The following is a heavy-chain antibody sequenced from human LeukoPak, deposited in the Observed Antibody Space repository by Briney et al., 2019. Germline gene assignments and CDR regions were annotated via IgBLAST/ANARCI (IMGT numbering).Heavy chain of an antibody. V-gene: IGHV4-59*08. D-gene: IGHD3-22*01. Sequence: SETLSLTCTVSGGSISSYYWSWIRQPLGKGLEWIGYIYYSGSTNYNPSLKSRVTISVDTSKNQFSLKLSSVTAADTAVYYCASARSSVWLPVDYWGQGTLVTVSS. CDR1: GGSISSYY. J-gene: IGHJ4*02. CDR2: IYYSGST. CDR3: ASARSSVWLPVDY.